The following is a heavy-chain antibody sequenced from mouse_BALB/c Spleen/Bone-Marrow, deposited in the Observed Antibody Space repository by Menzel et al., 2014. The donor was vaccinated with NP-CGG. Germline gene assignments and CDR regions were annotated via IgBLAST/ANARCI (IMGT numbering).Heavy chain of an antibody. D-gene: IGHD2-3*01. CDR1: GYTFTDYY. CDR2: IYPVNVHA. CDR3: ARWLLPYYAMDY. V-gene: IGHV1S56*01. J-gene: IGHJ4*01. Sequence: VMLVESGPELVKPGASVRISCKAPGYTFTDYYIHWVKQRPGQGLEWIGWIYPVNVHANFNEKFRGKATLTADKSSSTAYMQLSSLTSEDSAVYFCARWLLPYYAMDYWGQGTSVTVSS.